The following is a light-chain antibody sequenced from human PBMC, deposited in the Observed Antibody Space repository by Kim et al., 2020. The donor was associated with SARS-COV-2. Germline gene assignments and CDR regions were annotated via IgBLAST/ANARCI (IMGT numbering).Light chain of an antibody. V-gene: IGKV3-20*01. CDR3: QQYGSSRT. CDR2: GAS. CDR1: QSVSSSY. Sequence: SLSPGERATLSCRASQSVSSSYVAWYQQKPGQAPRLLIYGASSRATGIPDRCSGSGSGTDFTLTISRLEPEDVAEYYCQQYGSSRTFGQGTKLEI. J-gene: IGKJ2*02.